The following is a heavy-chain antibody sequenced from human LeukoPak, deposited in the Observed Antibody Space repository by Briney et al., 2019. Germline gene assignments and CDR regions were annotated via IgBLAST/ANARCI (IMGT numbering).Heavy chain of an antibody. Sequence: GGSLRLSCAASGFTFSSYGMHWVRQAPGKGLEWVAVISYDGSNKYYADSVKGRFTISRDNSKNTLYLQMNSLRAEDTAVYYRAREGLPHPGKIYYYGMDVWGQGTTVTVSS. CDR3: AREGLPHPGKIYYYGMDV. J-gene: IGHJ6*02. V-gene: IGHV3-30*03. CDR1: GFTFSSYG. CDR2: ISYDGSNK.